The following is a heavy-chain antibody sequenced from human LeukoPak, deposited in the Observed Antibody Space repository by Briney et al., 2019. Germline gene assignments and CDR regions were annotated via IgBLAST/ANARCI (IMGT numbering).Heavy chain of an antibody. J-gene: IGHJ4*02. Sequence: SETLSLTCTVSGGSISSGSYYWSWIRQPPGKGLEWIGEINHSGSTNYNPSLKSRVTISVDTSKNQFSLKLSSVTAADTAVYYCGKGYCSSTSCQFIDYWGQGTLVTVSS. D-gene: IGHD2-2*01. CDR1: GGSISSGSYY. CDR2: INHSGST. CDR3: GKGYCSSTSCQFIDY. V-gene: IGHV4-39*07.